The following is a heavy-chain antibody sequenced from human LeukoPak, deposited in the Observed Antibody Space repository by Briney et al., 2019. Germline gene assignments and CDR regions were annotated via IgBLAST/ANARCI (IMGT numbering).Heavy chain of an antibody. V-gene: IGHV4-4*02. CDR1: GGSISSSNW. CDR3: ARDRKDYDTLTGYYRRSRYYYYGMDV. D-gene: IGHD3-9*01. J-gene: IGHJ6*04. Sequence: SETLSLTCAVSGGSISSSNWWSWVRQPPGKGLEWIGEIYHSGSTNYNPSLKSRVTISVDKSKNQFSLKLSSVTAADTAVYYCARDRKDYDTLTGYYRRSRYYYYGMDVWGKGTTVTVSS. CDR2: IYHSGST.